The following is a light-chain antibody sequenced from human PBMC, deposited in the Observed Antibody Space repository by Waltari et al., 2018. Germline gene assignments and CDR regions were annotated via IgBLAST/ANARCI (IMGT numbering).Light chain of an antibody. Sequence: DIQMTQSPSSVSASVGDRVIMTCRASQDISSYLAWYQQKPGKAPNLLIYAASTLQSGVPSRFSGSGSGTDFTLTISSLQPEDFATYYCQQVSDDPRTFGQGTKVDIK. CDR2: AAS. V-gene: IGKV1-12*01. CDR1: QDISSY. CDR3: QQVSDDPRT. J-gene: IGKJ1*01.